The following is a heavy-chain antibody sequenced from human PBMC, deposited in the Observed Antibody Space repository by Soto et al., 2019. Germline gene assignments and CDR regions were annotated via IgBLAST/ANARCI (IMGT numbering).Heavy chain of an antibody. CDR2: MYNTGST. CDR1: GGSISGYY. CDR3: ARDLWGYCGTDCYPLDV. Sequence: QVQLQESGPGLVKPSETLSLTCTVSGGSISGYYWSWIRQPPGKGLEWIGYMYNTGSTVYNPSFDCRVPITLETSKHQFSLKLNSLTAADTAVYYCARDLWGYCGTDCYPLDVWGQGTTVTVSS. J-gene: IGHJ6*02. V-gene: IGHV4-59*01. D-gene: IGHD2-21*02.